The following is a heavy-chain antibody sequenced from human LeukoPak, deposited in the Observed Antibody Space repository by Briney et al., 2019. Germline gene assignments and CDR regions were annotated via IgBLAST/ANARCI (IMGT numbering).Heavy chain of an antibody. CDR1: GGSISSSSYY. CDR3: AGTSVRGVIGY. V-gene: IGHV4-39*01. J-gene: IGHJ4*02. CDR2: IYYSGST. Sequence: SETLSLTCTVSGGSISSSSYYWGWIRQPPGKGLEWIGSIYYSGSTYYNPSLKSRVTISVDTSKNQFSLKLSPVTAADTAVYYCAGTSVRGVIGYWGQGTLVTVSS. D-gene: IGHD3-10*01.